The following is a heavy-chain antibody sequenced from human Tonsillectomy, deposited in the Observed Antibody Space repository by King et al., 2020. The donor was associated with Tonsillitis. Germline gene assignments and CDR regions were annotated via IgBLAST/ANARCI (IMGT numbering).Heavy chain of an antibody. CDR2: TSGSGGRT. Sequence: VQLVESGGGLVQPGGSLRLSCAASGFTFSSYAMNWVRQAPGKGLGWVSATSGSGGRTYCTDSVMGRLTISRDNSKNTLYLQMNSLRAEDTAVYYCAKGFMTTVVTQEFPPDWGQGTLVTVSS. V-gene: IGHV3-23*04. J-gene: IGHJ4*02. CDR3: AKGFMTTVVTQEFPPD. D-gene: IGHD4-23*01. CDR1: GFTFSSYA.